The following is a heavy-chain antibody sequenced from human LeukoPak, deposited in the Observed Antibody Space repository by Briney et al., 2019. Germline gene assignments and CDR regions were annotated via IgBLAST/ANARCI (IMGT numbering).Heavy chain of an antibody. CDR1: GYTFTAYY. J-gene: IGHJ4*02. Sequence: GASVKVSCKASGYTFTAYYVHWVRQAPGQGLEWMGWIHPNSGGTKYAQNFQGRVTMTRDTSISTAYMELSSLRSDDTAVYYCARGDIYWDYWGQGTRFTVSS. CDR3: ARGDIYWDY. V-gene: IGHV1-2*02. CDR2: IHPNSGGT. D-gene: IGHD2-15*01.